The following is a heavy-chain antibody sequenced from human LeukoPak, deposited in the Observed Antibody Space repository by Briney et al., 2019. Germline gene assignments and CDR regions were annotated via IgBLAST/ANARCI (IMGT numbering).Heavy chain of an antibody. CDR1: GFTFSYNA. V-gene: IGHV3-48*01. J-gene: IGHJ4*02. CDR3: ARDQSRGQQFVYHFDS. D-gene: IGHD1-1*01. CDR2: ISGSSAKI. Sequence: EGSLRLSCAASGFTFSYNAMNWVRQAPGKGLEWVSYISGSSAKIDYGDAVKGRFTVSRDNAKNSLYLQMNSLRPEDTAVYFCARDQSRGQQFVYHFDSWGQGTLVTVSS.